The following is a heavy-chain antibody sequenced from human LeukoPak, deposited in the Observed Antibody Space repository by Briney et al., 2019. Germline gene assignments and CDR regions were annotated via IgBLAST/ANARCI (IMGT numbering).Heavy chain of an antibody. J-gene: IGHJ4*02. CDR3: ARQVDGSGPQYYFDY. CDR2: IYTSGST. D-gene: IGHD6-19*01. CDR1: GGSISSYY. Sequence: SETLSLTCTVSGGSISSYYWSWIRQPAGKGLEWIGRIYTSGSTNYNPSLKSRVTMSVGTSKNQFSLKLSSVTAADTAVYYCARQVDGSGPQYYFDYWGQGTLVTVSS. V-gene: IGHV4-4*07.